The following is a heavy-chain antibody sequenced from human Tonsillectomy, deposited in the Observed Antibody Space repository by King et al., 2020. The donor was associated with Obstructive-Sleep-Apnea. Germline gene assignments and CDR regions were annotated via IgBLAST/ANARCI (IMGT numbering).Heavy chain of an antibody. Sequence: QLQESGPGLVKPSETLSLTCIVSGGSISSYYWSWIRQPAGKGLEWIGRIYSSGSTNYNPSLKSRVTMSVDTSKNQFSLKLSSVTAADTAVYYCAGVWDDILTGYVDYWGQGTLVTVSS. V-gene: IGHV4-4*07. D-gene: IGHD3-9*01. J-gene: IGHJ4*02. CDR1: GGSISSYY. CDR3: AGVWDDILTGYVDY. CDR2: IYSSGST.